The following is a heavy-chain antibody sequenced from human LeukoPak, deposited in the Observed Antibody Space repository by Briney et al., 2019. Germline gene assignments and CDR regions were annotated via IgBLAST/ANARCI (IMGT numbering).Heavy chain of an antibody. CDR1: GFTFDDYA. Sequence: GGSLGLSCAASGFTFDDYAMHWVRQAPGKGLEWVSGISWNSGSIGYADSVKGRFTISRDNSKNTLYLQMNSLRAEDTAVYYCARGGRTTWHGMDVWGQGTTVTVSS. V-gene: IGHV3-9*01. D-gene: IGHD4-17*01. CDR3: ARGGRTTWHGMDV. J-gene: IGHJ6*02. CDR2: ISWNSGSI.